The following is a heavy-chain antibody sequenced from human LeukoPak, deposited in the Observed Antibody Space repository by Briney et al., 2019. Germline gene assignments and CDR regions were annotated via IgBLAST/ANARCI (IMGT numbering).Heavy chain of an antibody. Sequence: PGGSLRLSCAASGFTFSSYGTHWVRQAPGKGLEWVAFIRYDGSNNYYADSVKGRFTISRDNSKNTLYLQMNSLRAEDTAVYYCAKDRDSGSLRGPPAFDPWGQGTLVTVSS. J-gene: IGHJ5*02. CDR2: IRYDGSNN. CDR3: AKDRDSGSLRGPPAFDP. V-gene: IGHV3-30*02. CDR1: GFTFSSYG. D-gene: IGHD1-26*01.